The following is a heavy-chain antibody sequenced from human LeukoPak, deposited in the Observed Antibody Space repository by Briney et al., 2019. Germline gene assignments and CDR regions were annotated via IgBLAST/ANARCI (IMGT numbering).Heavy chain of an antibody. CDR3: ARGKWEPLDY. CDR2: ISSSGSTI. CDR1: GFTFSDYY. V-gene: IGHV3-11*04. J-gene: IGHJ4*02. D-gene: IGHD1-26*01. Sequence: GGSLRLSCAASGFTFSDYYMSWIRQAPGKGLEWVSYISSSGSTIYYADSVKDRFSISRDNAKKSLYLEMNSLRAEDTAVYYCARGKWEPLDYWGQGTLVTVSS.